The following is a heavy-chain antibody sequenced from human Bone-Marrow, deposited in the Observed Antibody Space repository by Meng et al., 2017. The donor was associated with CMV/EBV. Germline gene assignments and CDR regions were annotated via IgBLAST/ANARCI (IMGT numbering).Heavy chain of an antibody. J-gene: IGHJ3*01. V-gene: IGHV1-18*04. D-gene: IGHD2-8*01. CDR1: GYTFTGYY. CDR2: ISGYNGNT. CDR3: ARDAVSLGYCSNGVCEGAFGF. Sequence: ASVKVSCKASGYTFTGYYMHWVRQAPGQGLEWMGWISGYNGNTNYAQKLQGRVTMTADTSTRTVYMELRSLRFDDTAVYYCARDAVSLGYCSNGVCEGAFGFWGQGTMVTVSS.